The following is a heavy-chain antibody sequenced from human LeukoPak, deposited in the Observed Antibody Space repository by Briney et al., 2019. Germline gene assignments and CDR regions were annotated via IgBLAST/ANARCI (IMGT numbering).Heavy chain of an antibody. CDR2: ISSSTSYI. V-gene: IGHV3-21*01. CDR3: ARSGSSWYMDYMDV. Sequence: GGSLRLSCAASGFTFSSYSMNWVRQAPGKGLEWVSSISSSTSYIYYADSLKGRFTISRDNAKNSLSLQMNSLRAEDTAVYYCARSGSSWYMDYMDVWGKGTTVTVSS. CDR1: GFTFSSYS. D-gene: IGHD6-13*01. J-gene: IGHJ6*03.